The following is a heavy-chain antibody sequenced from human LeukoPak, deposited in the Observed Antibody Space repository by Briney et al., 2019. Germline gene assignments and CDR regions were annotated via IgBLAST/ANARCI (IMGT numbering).Heavy chain of an antibody. V-gene: IGHV4-59*01. CDR3: AREVGIRDYYYGMDV. J-gene: IGHJ6*02. CDR1: GGSISSDY. Sequence: SETLSLTCTVSGGSISSDYWSWIRQPPGKGLEWIGYIYYSGSTNYNPSLKSRVTISVDTSKTQFSLKLSSVTAAETAVYYCAREVGIRDYYYGMDVWGQGTTVTVSS. D-gene: IGHD1-1*01. CDR2: IYYSGST.